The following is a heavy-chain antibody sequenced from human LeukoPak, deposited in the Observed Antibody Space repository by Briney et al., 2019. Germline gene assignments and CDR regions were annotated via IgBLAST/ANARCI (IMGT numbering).Heavy chain of an antibody. Sequence: PSETLSLTCAVYGGSFSGYYWSWIRQPPGKGLEWIGEINHSGSTNYNPSLKSRVTMSVDTSKNQFSLELSSVTAADTAVYYCARGRRVFNWFDPWGQGTLVTVSS. CDR2: INHSGST. D-gene: IGHD3-3*01. V-gene: IGHV4-34*01. J-gene: IGHJ5*02. CDR3: ARGRRVFNWFDP. CDR1: GGSFSGYY.